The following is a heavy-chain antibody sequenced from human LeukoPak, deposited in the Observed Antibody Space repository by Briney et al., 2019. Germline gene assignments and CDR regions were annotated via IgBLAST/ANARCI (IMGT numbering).Heavy chain of an antibody. Sequence: SETLSLTCAVYGGSFGGYYWSWIRQPPGKGLEWIGEINHSGSTNYNPSLKSRVTISVDTSKNQFSLKLSSVTAADTAVYYCGTYYYGSGSYPPNDYWGQGTLVTVSS. D-gene: IGHD3-10*01. CDR1: GGSFGGYY. CDR3: GTYYYGSGSYPPNDY. J-gene: IGHJ4*02. CDR2: INHSGST. V-gene: IGHV4-34*01.